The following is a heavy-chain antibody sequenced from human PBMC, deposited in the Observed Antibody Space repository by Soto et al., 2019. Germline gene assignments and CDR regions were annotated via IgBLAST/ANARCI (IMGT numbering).Heavy chain of an antibody. V-gene: IGHV4-39*01. Sequence: SETLSLTCNVSGGPISTSRSYWAWIRQPPGKGLEWLANIFYSGSTYYNPSLASRVTVSVDTSKNEFSLKLRSVTAADTAVYYCARQPTTGDTDLWFDPWAQGTRVTVSS. D-gene: IGHD2-21*01. CDR2: IFYSGST. J-gene: IGHJ5*02. CDR1: GGPISTSRSY. CDR3: ARQPTTGDTDLWFDP.